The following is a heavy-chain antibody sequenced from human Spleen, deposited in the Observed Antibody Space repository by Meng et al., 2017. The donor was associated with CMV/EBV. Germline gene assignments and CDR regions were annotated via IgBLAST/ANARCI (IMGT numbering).Heavy chain of an antibody. CDR1: GYTFTGYY. Sequence: ASVKVSCKASGYTFTGYYMHWVRQAPGQGLEWMGWINPNSGGSNFAEKFQGRVTMTRDTSISTAYMELSRLTSDDSAVYYCARDHCTSSTCYKDYWGQGTVVTVSS. V-gene: IGHV1-2*02. D-gene: IGHD2-2*02. CDR3: ARDHCTSSTCYKDY. J-gene: IGHJ4*02. CDR2: INPNSGGS.